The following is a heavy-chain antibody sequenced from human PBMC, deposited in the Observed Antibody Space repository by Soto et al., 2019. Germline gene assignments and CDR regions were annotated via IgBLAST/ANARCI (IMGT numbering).Heavy chain of an antibody. Sequence: GGSLRLSCAASGFTVSSNYMSWVRQAPGKGLEWVSVIYSGGSTYYADSVKGRFTISRDNSKNTLYLQMNSLRAEDTAVYYCARFGCTSCHVLYNWFDPWGQGTLVTVSS. D-gene: IGHD2-2*01. V-gene: IGHV3-66*01. CDR3: ARFGCTSCHVLYNWFDP. CDR1: GFTVSSNY. J-gene: IGHJ5*02. CDR2: IYSGGST.